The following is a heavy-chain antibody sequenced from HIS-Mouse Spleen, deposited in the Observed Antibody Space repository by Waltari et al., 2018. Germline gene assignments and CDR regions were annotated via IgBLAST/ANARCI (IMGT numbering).Heavy chain of an antibody. CDR2: IYYSGST. V-gene: IGHV4-39*07. CDR1: GGSISSSSYY. CDR3: AREIPYSSSWYDWYFDL. D-gene: IGHD6-13*01. Sequence: QLQLQESGPGLVKPSETLSLTCTVSGGSISSSSYYWGWIRQPPGKVLDWIGSIYYSGSTYYNPSRKRRVTISVDTSKNQCSLKLSSVTAADTAVYYCAREIPYSSSWYDWYFDLWGRGTLVTVSS. J-gene: IGHJ2*01.